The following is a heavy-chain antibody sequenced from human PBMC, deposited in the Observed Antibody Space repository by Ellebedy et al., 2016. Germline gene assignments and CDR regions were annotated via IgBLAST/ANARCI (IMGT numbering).Heavy chain of an antibody. CDR2: IWYDGSNK. CDR3: AKDQIVGHASSYYGMDV. D-gene: IGHD1-26*01. V-gene: IGHV3-33*06. CDR1: GFTFSSYG. Sequence: GGSLRLSCAASGFTFSSYGMHWVRQAPGKGLEWVAVIWYDGSNKYYADSVKGRFTISRDNSNNTLYLQMNSLRPEDTAVYFCAKDQIVGHASSYYGMDVWGHGTTVTVS. J-gene: IGHJ6*02.